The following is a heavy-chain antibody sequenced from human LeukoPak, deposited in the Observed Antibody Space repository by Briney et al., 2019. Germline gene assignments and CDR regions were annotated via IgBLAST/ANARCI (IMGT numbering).Heavy chain of an antibody. V-gene: IGHV4-59*01. CDR3: ARTRQGELRYFDWLGNWFDP. Sequence: SETLSLTCTVSGGSISSYYWSWIRQPPGKGLEWIGYIYYSGSTNYNPSLKSRVTISVDTSKNQFSLKLSSVTAADTAVYYCARTRQGELRYFDWLGNWFDPWGQGTLATVSS. D-gene: IGHD3-9*01. CDR2: IYYSGST. CDR1: GGSISSYY. J-gene: IGHJ5*02.